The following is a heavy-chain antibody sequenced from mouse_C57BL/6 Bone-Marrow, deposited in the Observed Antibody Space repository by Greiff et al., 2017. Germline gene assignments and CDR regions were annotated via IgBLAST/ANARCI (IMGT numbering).Heavy chain of an antibody. Sequence: EVKLVESGGGLVQPGGSLKLSCAASGFTFSDYGMAWVRQAPRKGPEWVAFISNLAYSIYYADTVTGRFTISRENAKNTLYLEMSSLRSEDTAMYYCARSYDGYLYYFDYWGQGTTLTVSS. V-gene: IGHV5-15*01. CDR3: ARSYDGYLYYFDY. D-gene: IGHD2-3*01. CDR1: GFTFSDYG. CDR2: ISNLAYSI. J-gene: IGHJ2*01.